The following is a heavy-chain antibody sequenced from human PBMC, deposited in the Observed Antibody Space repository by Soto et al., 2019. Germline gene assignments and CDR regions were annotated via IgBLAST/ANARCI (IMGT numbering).Heavy chain of an antibody. Sequence: KTSETLSLTCTVSGGSISSYYWSWIRQPPGKGLEWIGYIYYSGSTNYNPSLKSRVTISVDTSKNQFSLKLSSVTAADTAVYYCARGLYSGYDLWGQGTLVTVSS. J-gene: IGHJ4*02. V-gene: IGHV4-59*01. D-gene: IGHD5-12*01. CDR3: ARGLYSGYDL. CDR1: GGSISSYY. CDR2: IYYSGST.